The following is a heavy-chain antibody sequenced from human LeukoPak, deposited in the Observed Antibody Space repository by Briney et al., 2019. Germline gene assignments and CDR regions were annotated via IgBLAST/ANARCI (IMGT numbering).Heavy chain of an antibody. CDR1: GASVSSGDYH. CDR2: IYYSGST. D-gene: IGHD3-10*01. CDR3: ARHYGP. V-gene: IGHV4-39*01. Sequence: NPSETLFLTCTVSGASVSSGDYHWSWVRQAPGKGLEWIGSIYYSGSTYYNPSLKSRVTISVDTSKNQFSLKLNSVTATDTAVYYCARHYGPWGQGTLVTVSS. J-gene: IGHJ4*02.